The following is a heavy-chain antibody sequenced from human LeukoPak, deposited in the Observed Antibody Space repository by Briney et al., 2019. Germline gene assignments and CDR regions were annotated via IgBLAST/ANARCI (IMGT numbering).Heavy chain of an antibody. Sequence: GGSLRLSCAASGFTFSSYEMNWVRQAPGKGLEWVSYISSSGSTIYYADSVKGRFAISRDNAKNSLYLQMNSLRAEDTAVYYCAELGITMIGGVWGKGTTVTVSS. CDR3: AELGITMIGGV. CDR2: ISSSGSTI. D-gene: IGHD3-10*02. CDR1: GFTFSSYE. V-gene: IGHV3-48*03. J-gene: IGHJ6*04.